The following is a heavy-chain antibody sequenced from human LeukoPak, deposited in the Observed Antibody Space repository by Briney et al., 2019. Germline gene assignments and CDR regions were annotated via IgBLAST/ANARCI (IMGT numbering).Heavy chain of an antibody. CDR2: ISGSGHRT. Sequence: PGGSLRLSCAASGFTFSTYALSWVCQAPGKGLEWVSTISGSGHRTYYADSVKGRFTISRDSSKNTVYLQMNSLRAEDTAVYYCAKDNPYDFWSGHTSAPSECFQHWGQGALVTVSS. V-gene: IGHV3-23*01. CDR1: GFTFSTYA. CDR3: AKDNPYDFWSGHTSAPSECFQH. J-gene: IGHJ1*01. D-gene: IGHD3-3*01.